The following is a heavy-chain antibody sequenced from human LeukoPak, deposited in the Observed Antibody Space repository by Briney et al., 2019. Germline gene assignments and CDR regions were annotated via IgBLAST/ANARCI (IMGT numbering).Heavy chain of an antibody. CDR3: ARLDVVTRAFDI. J-gene: IGHJ3*02. CDR1: GGSISSYY. Sequence: PSETLSLTCTVSGGSISSYYWSWIRQPPGKGLGWIGYIYYSGSTNYNPSLKSRVTISVDTSKNQFSLKLSSVTAADTAVYYCARLDVVTRAFDIWGQGTMVTVSS. D-gene: IGHD4-23*01. CDR2: IYYSGST. V-gene: IGHV4-59*01.